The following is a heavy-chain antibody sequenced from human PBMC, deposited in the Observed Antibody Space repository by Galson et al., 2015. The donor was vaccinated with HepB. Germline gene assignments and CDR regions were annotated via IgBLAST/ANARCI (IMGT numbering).Heavy chain of an antibody. J-gene: IGHJ4*02. CDR1: GFTVSTIY. D-gene: IGHD6-13*01. Sequence: SLRLSCAASGFTVSTIYMSWVRQAPGKGLEWVSLIYSGGDAYYADSVKGRFTISRDTSKNTLYLQMNTLRAEGTAVYYCARGYSVSWYSGLGYWGQGTLVTVSS. CDR2: IYSGGDA. V-gene: IGHV3-53*01. CDR3: ARGYSVSWYSGLGY.